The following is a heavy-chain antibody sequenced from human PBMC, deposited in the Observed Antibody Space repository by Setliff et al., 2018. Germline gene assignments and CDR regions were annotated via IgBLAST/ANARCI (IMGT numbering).Heavy chain of an antibody. D-gene: IGHD6-13*01. CDR3: AKWAHSSSWYTLGY. CDR1: GFTFSSYG. CDR2: ISGSAQTT. J-gene: IGHJ4*02. Sequence: PGGSLRLSCAASGFTFSSYGMHWVRQAPGKGLEWVSMISGSAQTTYYADSVKGRFTISRDNSKNTLYLQMNSLRAEDTAVYYCAKWAHSSSWYTLGYWGQGTLVTVSS. V-gene: IGHV3-NL1*01.